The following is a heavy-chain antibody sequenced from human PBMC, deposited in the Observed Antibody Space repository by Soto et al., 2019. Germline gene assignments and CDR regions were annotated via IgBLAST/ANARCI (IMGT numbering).Heavy chain of an antibody. J-gene: IGHJ3*02. CDR1: ESLFRGYG. CDR3: ASLYRKRVTVRGNDAFDI. CDR2: IRCDGGST. V-gene: IGHV3-33*01. Sequence: PGGSLRLSCAAPESLFRGYGMHWVRKAPGKGLEWVSAIRCDGGSTYYADAVKGRFTISRDNSKNTLYLQMNSLRAEDTAVYYCASLYRKRVTVRGNDAFDIWGQGTMVTVSS. D-gene: IGHD2-2*02.